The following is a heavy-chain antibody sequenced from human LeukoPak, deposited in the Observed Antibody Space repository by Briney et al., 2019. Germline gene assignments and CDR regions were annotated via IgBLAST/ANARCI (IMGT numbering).Heavy chain of an antibody. D-gene: IGHD3-3*01. V-gene: IGHV3-53*01. Sequence: GGPRRLSGPASGFTVSSNYMSWVRRAPGKWLEWVSIIYAGGSTYDADSVKARFTISRDNSKNTVYLQMNRLRAEDTAVYYCARFQRPPTSVFDIWGQGTMVTVSS. CDR2: IYAGGST. J-gene: IGHJ3*02. CDR3: ARFQRPPTSVFDI. CDR1: GFTVSSNY.